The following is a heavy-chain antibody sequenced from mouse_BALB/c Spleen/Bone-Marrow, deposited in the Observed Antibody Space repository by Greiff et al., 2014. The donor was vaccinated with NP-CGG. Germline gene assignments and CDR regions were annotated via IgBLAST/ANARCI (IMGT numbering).Heavy chain of an antibody. J-gene: IGHJ3*01. Sequence: EVQLQQSGAELVKPGASVKLSCTASGFKFTDTHMHWVKQRPEQGLEWIGRIDPASGDTKYDPKFQGKAAITGDTSSNTAYLQLSSLTSEDTAVYYCSRDYGGTAWFAYWGQGTLVTVSA. D-gene: IGHD1-1*01. CDR1: GFKFTDTH. V-gene: IGHV14-3*02. CDR2: IDPASGDT. CDR3: SRDYGGTAWFAY.